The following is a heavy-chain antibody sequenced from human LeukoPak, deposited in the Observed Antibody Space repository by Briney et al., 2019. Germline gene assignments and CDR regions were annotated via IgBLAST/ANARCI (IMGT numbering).Heavy chain of an antibody. CDR2: ITPVIDVS. V-gene: IGHV1-69*04. CDR1: GGSLNSHI. J-gene: IGHJ4*02. D-gene: IGHD3-16*01. CDR3: ARDWSTMIPSGGGY. Sequence: SVKVSCKASGGSLNSHIFTWVRQAPGQGLEWMGKITPVIDVSKYAQRFQGRLTITADKSTATVYMELSGLKSDDTAVYYCARDWSTMIPSGGGYWGQGTLVTVSS.